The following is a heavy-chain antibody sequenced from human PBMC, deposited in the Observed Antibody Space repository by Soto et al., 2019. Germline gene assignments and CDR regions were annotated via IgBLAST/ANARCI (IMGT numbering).Heavy chain of an antibody. D-gene: IGHD2-21*02. CDR1: GFTFSSYA. Sequence: GGSLRLSCAASGFTFSSYAMSWVRQAPGKGLEWVSAISGSGGSTYYADSVKGRFTISRDNSKNTLYLQMNSLRAEDTAVYYCAKASNCGGYCYAFDYWGQGTLVTVSS. CDR2: ISGSGGST. J-gene: IGHJ4*02. V-gene: IGHV3-23*01. CDR3: AKASNCGGYCYAFDY.